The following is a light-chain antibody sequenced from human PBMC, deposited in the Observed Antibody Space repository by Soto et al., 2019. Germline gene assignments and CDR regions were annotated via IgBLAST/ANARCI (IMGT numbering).Light chain of an antibody. V-gene: IGLV1-51*02. Sequence: QSVLTQPPSVSAAPGQKVTISCSGSSPNIGRNYVCWYQQLPGSAPKLLIYENNKRPSGIPDRFSGSKSGTSATLDITGLQTGDEADYFCGTWDTSLSGGVFGGGTQLTVL. CDR1: SPNIGRNY. CDR3: GTWDTSLSGGV. J-gene: IGLJ2*01. CDR2: ENN.